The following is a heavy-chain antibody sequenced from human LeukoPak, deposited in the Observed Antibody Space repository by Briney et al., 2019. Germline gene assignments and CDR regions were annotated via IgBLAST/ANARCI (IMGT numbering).Heavy chain of an antibody. D-gene: IGHD1-1*01. Sequence: GGSLRLSCAASGFTFSRYWMSWVRQAPGKGLEWVANIKEGGSEKYYEDSVKGRFTISRDNAKNSLYLQMNSLRAEDTAVYYCARGRFMVQPNYYYYYYGMDVWGQGTTVTVSS. CDR3: ARGRFMVQPNYYYYYYGMDV. J-gene: IGHJ6*02. V-gene: IGHV3-7*01. CDR1: GFTFSRYW. CDR2: IKEGGSEK.